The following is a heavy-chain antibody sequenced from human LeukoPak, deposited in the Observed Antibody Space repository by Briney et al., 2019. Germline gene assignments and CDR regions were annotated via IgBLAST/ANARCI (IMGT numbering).Heavy chain of an antibody. D-gene: IGHD1-1*01. CDR2: FDPEDGET. V-gene: IGHV1-24*01. CDR3: ATKPQYNWNDTHYYYYGMDV. CDR1: GYTLTELS. Sequence: EASVKVSCKVSGYTLTELSMHWVRQAPGKGLEWMGGFDPEDGETIYARKFQGRVTMTEDTSTDTAYMELSSLRSEDTAVYYCATKPQYNWNDTHYYYYGMDVWGKGTTVTVSS. J-gene: IGHJ6*04.